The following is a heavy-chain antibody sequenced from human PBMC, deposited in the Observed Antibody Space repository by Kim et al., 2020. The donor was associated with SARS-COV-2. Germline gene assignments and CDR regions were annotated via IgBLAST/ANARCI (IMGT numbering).Heavy chain of an antibody. V-gene: IGHV3-11*04. CDR1: GFTFSDYY. CDR2: ISSSGSTI. Sequence: GGSLRLSCAASGFTFSDYYMSWIRQAPGKGLEWVSYISSSGSTIYYADSVKGRFTISRDNAKNSLYLQMNSLRAEDTAVYYCARGGVGAAAADTYYYYYGMDVWGQGTTVTVSS. CDR3: ARGGVGAAAADTYYYYYGMDV. D-gene: IGHD6-13*01. J-gene: IGHJ6*02.